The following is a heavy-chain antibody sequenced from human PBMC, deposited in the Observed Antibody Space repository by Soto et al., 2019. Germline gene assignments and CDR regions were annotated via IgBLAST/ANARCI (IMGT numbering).Heavy chain of an antibody. Sequence: QVLLQESGPGLVKPSETLSLTCTVSGGSVSSGSYYWSWIRQPPGKGLEWIGYIYYSGSTNYNPPRKSRVTISVDTSKNQFSLKLSSVTAADTAVYYCASYSSGWYDVTYWGQGTLVTVSS. CDR1: GGSVSSGSYY. V-gene: IGHV4-61*01. J-gene: IGHJ4*02. CDR3: ASYSSGWYDVTY. CDR2: IYYSGST. D-gene: IGHD6-19*01.